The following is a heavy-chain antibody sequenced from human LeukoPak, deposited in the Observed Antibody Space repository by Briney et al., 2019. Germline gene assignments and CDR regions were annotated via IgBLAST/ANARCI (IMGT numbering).Heavy chain of an antibody. CDR2: VKQDGSER. V-gene: IGHV3-7*01. CDR3: ARTYYYDSGGYYA. CDR1: GFTFSRYW. D-gene: IGHD3-22*01. J-gene: IGHJ4*02. Sequence: GGSLRLSCAASGFTFSRYWMNWVRQAPGKGLEWVANVKQDGSERYYVDSVKGRFTISRDNAKNSLCLQMNSLRAEDTAVYYCARTYYYDSGGYYAWGQGTLVTVSS.